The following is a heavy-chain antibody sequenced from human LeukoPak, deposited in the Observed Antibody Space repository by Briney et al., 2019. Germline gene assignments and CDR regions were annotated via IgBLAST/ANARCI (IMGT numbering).Heavy chain of an antibody. CDR3: AKDLSTGDSKPGDY. V-gene: IGHV3-23*01. Sequence: PSGSLRLSCVVSGSTFNNYAMSWVRQAPAKGLEWVSAVTNRGLAYYADSVKGRFTISRDNSKNTLYLQMNSLRAEDTAVYYCAKDLSTGDSKPGDYWGQGTLVTVS. CDR1: GSTFNNYA. J-gene: IGHJ4*02. D-gene: IGHD3-22*01. CDR2: VTNRGLA.